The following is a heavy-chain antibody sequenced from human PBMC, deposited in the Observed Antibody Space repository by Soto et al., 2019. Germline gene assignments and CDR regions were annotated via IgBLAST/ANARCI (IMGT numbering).Heavy chain of an antibody. CDR1: GGTFSSYT. D-gene: IGHD6-13*01. CDR3: ASGTQLAPTFFDY. V-gene: IGHV1-69*02. Sequence: ASVKVSCKASGGTFSSYTISWVRQAPEQGLEWMGRIIPILGIANYAQKFQGRVTITADKSTSTAYMELSSLRSEDTAVYYCASGTQLAPTFFDYWGQGTLVTVSS. CDR2: IIPILGIA. J-gene: IGHJ4*02.